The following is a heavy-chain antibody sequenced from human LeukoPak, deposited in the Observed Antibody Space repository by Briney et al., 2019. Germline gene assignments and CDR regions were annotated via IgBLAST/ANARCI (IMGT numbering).Heavy chain of an antibody. D-gene: IGHD3-10*01. CDR1: GFTFTNAW. CDR2: IKSKTDGETT. CDR3: TTDLGTYFHGSQRLIPIDY. V-gene: IGHV3-15*01. Sequence: GGSLRLSCVDSGFTFTNAWMSWVRQAPGKGLEWIGRIKSKTDGETTNYAEPVRGRFTISRDDSKSAVYLQMNSLKIEDTAVYYCTTDLGTYFHGSQRLIPIDYWGQGTLVTVSS. J-gene: IGHJ4*02.